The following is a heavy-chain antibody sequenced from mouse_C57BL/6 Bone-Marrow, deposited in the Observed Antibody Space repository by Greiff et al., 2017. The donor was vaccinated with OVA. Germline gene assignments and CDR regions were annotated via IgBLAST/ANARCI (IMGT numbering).Heavy chain of an antibody. CDR2: IDPENGDT. Sequence: VHVKQSGAELVRPGASVKLSCTASGFNIKDDYMHWVKQRPEQGLEWIGWIDPENGDTEYASKFQGKATITADTSSNTAYLQLSSLTSEDTAVYYCTKLWLRPYYFDYWGQGTTLTVSA. D-gene: IGHD2-2*01. CDR1: GFNIKDDY. J-gene: IGHJ2*01. V-gene: IGHV14-4*01. CDR3: TKLWLRPYYFDY.